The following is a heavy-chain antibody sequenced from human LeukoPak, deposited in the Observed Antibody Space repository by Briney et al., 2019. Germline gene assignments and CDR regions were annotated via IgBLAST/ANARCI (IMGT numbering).Heavy chain of an antibody. J-gene: IGHJ4*02. CDR3: AKQLGYCSDGSCYFPY. CDR2: ISGSGGGT. Sequence: GGSLRLSCAASGFTFNNYAMSWVRQAPGKGLEWVSTISGSGGGTYYADSVKGRFTISRDNSKSTLCLQMNSLRAEDTAVYYCAKQLGYCSDGSCYFPYWGQGTLVTVSS. CDR1: GFTFNNYA. D-gene: IGHD2-15*01. V-gene: IGHV3-23*01.